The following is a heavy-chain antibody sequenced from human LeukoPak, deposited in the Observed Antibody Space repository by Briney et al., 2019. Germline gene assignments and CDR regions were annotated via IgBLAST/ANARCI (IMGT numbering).Heavy chain of an antibody. D-gene: IGHD3-10*01. J-gene: IGHJ4*02. CDR3: ARDRGFGELFFDY. Sequence: GGSLRLSCAASGFTFSSYSMNWVRQAPGKGREWVSSISSSSSYVYYADSVKGRFTISRDNAKNSLYLQMNSLRAEDTAVYYRARDRGFGELFFDYWGQGTLVTVSS. CDR2: ISSSSSYV. V-gene: IGHV3-21*01. CDR1: GFTFSSYS.